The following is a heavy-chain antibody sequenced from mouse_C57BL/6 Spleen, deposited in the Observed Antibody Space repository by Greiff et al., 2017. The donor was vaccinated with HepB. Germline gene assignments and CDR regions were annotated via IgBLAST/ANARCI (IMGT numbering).Heavy chain of an antibody. D-gene: IGHD2-1*01. CDR2: IDPSDSYT. V-gene: IGHV1-50*01. CDR3: ARSDYGNYRAMDY. CDR1: GYTFTSYW. Sequence: QVQLQQPGAELVKPGASVKLSCKASGYTFTSYWMQWVKQRPGQGLEWIGEIDPSDSYTNYNQKFKGKATLTVDTSSSTAYMQLSSLTSEDSAVYYCARSDYGNYRAMDYWGQGTSVTVSS. J-gene: IGHJ4*01.